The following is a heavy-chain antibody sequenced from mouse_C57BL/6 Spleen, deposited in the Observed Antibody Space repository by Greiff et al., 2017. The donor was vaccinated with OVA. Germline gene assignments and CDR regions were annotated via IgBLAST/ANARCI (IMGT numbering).Heavy chain of an antibody. V-gene: IGHV1-64*01. Sequence: VQLQQSGAELVKPGASVKLSCKASGYTFTSYWMHWVKQRPGQGLEWIGMIHPNSGSTNYNEKFKSKATLTVDKSSSTAYMQLSSLTSEDSAVXNCARPGVGGYYFDYWGQGTTLTVSS. CDR3: ARPGVGGYYFDY. CDR1: GYTFTSYW. J-gene: IGHJ2*01. CDR2: IHPNSGST.